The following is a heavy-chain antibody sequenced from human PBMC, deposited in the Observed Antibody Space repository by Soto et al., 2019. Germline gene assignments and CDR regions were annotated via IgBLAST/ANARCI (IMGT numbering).Heavy chain of an antibody. Sequence: ASVKVSCKASGYTFTSYGISWVRQAPGQGLERMGWISAYNGNTNYAQKLQGRVTMTTDTSTSTAYMELRSLRADDTAVYYCARDHSSSWYTIPNWFDPWGQGTLVTVSS. D-gene: IGHD6-13*01. CDR2: ISAYNGNT. V-gene: IGHV1-18*01. CDR3: ARDHSSSWYTIPNWFDP. J-gene: IGHJ5*02. CDR1: GYTFTSYG.